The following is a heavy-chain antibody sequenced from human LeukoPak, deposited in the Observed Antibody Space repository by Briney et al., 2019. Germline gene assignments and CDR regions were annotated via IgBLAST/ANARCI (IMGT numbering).Heavy chain of an antibody. Sequence: GKSLKISCNGSGYTFTNYWIGWVRQMPGKGLEWMGIIYPGDSDTRYSPSFEGQVTISVDKSSSTAYLQWSSLKASDTAMYYCARQTRDGSGSRGYFFDFWGQGTLVTVSS. CDR3: ARQTRDGSGSRGYFFDF. D-gene: IGHD3-10*01. CDR1: GYTFTNYW. CDR2: IYPGDSDT. J-gene: IGHJ4*02. V-gene: IGHV5-51*01.